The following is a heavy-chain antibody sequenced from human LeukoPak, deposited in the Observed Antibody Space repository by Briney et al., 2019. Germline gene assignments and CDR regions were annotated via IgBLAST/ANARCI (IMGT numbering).Heavy chain of an antibody. Sequence: SETLSLTCTVSGGSISSGDYYWSWIRQPPGKGLEWIGYIYYSGSTYYNPSLKSRVTTSVDTSKNQFSLKLSSVTAADTAVYYCASTMTTVTIDAFDIWGQGTMVTVSS. CDR2: IYYSGST. V-gene: IGHV4-30-4*08. J-gene: IGHJ3*02. CDR1: GGSISSGDYY. CDR3: ASTMTTVTIDAFDI. D-gene: IGHD4-17*01.